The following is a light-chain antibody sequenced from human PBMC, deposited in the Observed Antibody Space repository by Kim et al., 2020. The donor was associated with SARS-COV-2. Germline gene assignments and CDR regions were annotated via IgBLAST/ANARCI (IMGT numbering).Light chain of an antibody. CDR2: QDS. J-gene: IGLJ2*01. CDR1: KLGDKY. V-gene: IGLV3-1*01. Sequence: SYELTQPPSVSVSPGQTASITCSGDKLGDKYACWYQQKPGQSPVLVIYQDSKRPSGIPERFSGSNSGNTATLTISGTQAMDEADYYCQAWDSSTLVFGGG. CDR3: QAWDSSTLV.